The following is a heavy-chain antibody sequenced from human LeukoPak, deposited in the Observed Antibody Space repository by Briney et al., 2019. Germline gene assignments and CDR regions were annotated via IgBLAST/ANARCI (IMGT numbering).Heavy chain of an antibody. V-gene: IGHV3-53*01. J-gene: IGHJ4*02. CDR2: IYDIGNT. D-gene: IGHD2-2*01. CDR3: ARGAMRRPYDC. Sequence: GGSLRLSCAVSGFTVSSNYMSWVRQAPGKGLEWVSVIYDIGNTYYADSVKGRFTISRDTSKNTVYLQMNSLRAEDTAVYYCARGAMRRPYDCWGQGALVTVSP. CDR1: GFTVSSNY.